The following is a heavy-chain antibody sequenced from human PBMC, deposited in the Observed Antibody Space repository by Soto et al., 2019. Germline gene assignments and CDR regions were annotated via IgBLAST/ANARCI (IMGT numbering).Heavy chain of an antibody. V-gene: IGHV4-34*01. Sequence: QVQLQQWGAGLLKPSETLSLTCAVYGGSFSGYYWSWIRQPPGKGLEWIGEINHSGSTNYNPSLKSRVTISVDTSKTQFSLKLSSVTAADTAVYYCSAISNRRYYYYYMDVWGKGTTVTVSS. CDR1: GGSFSGYY. CDR3: SAISNRRYYYYYMDV. CDR2: INHSGST. J-gene: IGHJ6*03. D-gene: IGHD4-4*01.